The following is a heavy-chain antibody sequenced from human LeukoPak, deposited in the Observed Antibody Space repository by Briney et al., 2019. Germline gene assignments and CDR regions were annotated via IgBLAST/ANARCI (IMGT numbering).Heavy chain of an antibody. CDR3: ARDRGYDFWSGYYYYYYMDV. V-gene: IGHV4-39*07. CDR1: GGSISSRSYY. J-gene: IGHJ6*03. CDR2: IYYSGST. D-gene: IGHD3-3*01. Sequence: SETLSLTCTVSGGSISSRSYYWGWIRQPPGKGLEWIGSIYYSGSTYYNPPLKSRVTISVDTSKNQFSLKLSSVTAADTAVYYCARDRGYDFWSGYYYYYYMDVWGKGTTVTVSS.